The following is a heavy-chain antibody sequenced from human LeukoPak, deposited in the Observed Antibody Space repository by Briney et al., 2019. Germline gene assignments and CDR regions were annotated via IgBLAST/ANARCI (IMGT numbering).Heavy chain of an antibody. V-gene: IGHV1-18*01. Sequence: ASVKVSCKASGYTFTSYGISWVRQAPGQGLEWMGWISANDGNTDHPQKLQGRVTMTTDTSTSTAYMELRSLRSDDTAVYYCARESHVTREDYWGQGTLVTVSS. CDR1: GYTFTSYG. CDR3: ARESHVTREDY. J-gene: IGHJ4*02. D-gene: IGHD3-10*01. CDR2: ISANDGNT.